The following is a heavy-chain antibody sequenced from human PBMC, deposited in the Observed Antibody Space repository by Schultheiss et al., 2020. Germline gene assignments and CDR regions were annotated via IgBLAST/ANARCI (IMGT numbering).Heavy chain of an antibody. CDR1: GGSISSGGYS. CDR2: IYHSWST. V-gene: IGHV4-30-2*01. CDR3: ARDYGSERGQSCMDV. J-gene: IGHJ6*02. D-gene: IGHD3-10*01. Sequence: SETLSLTCAVSGGSISSGGYSWSWIRQPPGKGLEWIGYIYHSWSTYYNPSLKSRVTISEDTSKSQFSLKLSSVTAADTAVYYCARDYGSERGQSCMDVWGQGTTVTVSS.